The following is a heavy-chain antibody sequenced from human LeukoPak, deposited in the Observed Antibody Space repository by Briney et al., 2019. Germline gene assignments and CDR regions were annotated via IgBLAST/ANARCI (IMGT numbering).Heavy chain of an antibody. CDR2: ISGSGGST. CDR1: GFTFSSYG. J-gene: IGHJ3*02. Sequence: GGTLRLSCAASGFTFSSYGMSWVRQAPGKGLEWVSAISGSGGSTYYADSVKGRFTISRDNSKNTLYLQMNSLRAEDTAVYYCATTMIVVVITDHDAFDIWGQGTMVTVSS. V-gene: IGHV3-23*01. D-gene: IGHD3-22*01. CDR3: ATTMIVVVITDHDAFDI.